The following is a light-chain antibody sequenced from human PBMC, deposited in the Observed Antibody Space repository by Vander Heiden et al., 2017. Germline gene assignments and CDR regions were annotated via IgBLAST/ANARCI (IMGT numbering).Light chain of an antibody. V-gene: IGKV1-8*01. Sequence: AIRITQSPSSLSASTGDRVTITCRASQGISSYLAWYQQKPGKAPKLLIYAASTSQSGVPSRFSGSGPGTDFTLTISFLQSEAFATYYCQQDDSYPLTFGPWTKVDIK. J-gene: IGKJ3*01. CDR2: AAS. CDR1: QGISSY. CDR3: QQDDSYPLT.